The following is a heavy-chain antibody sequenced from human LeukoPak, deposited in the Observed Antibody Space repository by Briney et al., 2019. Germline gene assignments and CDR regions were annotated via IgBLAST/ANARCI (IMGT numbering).Heavy chain of an antibody. CDR2: FDAEDGET. V-gene: IGHV1-24*01. Sequence: ASVKLSCTVSGYTLTELSMNRVRQSPGKGLEWRGGFDAEDGETIYAQKFQGRVTMTEDTSTDTAYMELSSLRSEYTAVYYCATPLHTVTEAFDIWGQGTMVTVSS. CDR3: ATPLHTVTEAFDI. J-gene: IGHJ3*02. D-gene: IGHD4-17*01. CDR1: GYTLTELS.